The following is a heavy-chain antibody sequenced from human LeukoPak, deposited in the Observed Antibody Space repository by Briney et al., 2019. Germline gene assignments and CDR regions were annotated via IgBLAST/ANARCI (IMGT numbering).Heavy chain of an antibody. V-gene: IGHV1-69*04. CDR1: GGTFSNDA. Sequence: ASVKVSCKSSGGTFSNDAISWVRQAPGQGLEWMGRVIPTLGIALYAQRFKGRVTITADKSTSTAYMELSSLTFEDTAVYFCARDLVCTVNCKDSWGQGTLVTVSS. CDR3: ARDLVCTVNCKDS. CDR2: VIPTLGIA. D-gene: IGHD3/OR15-3a*01. J-gene: IGHJ5*01.